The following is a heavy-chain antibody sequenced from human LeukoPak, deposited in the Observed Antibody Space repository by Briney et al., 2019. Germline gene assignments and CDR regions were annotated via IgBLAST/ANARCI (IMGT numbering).Heavy chain of an antibody. CDR1: GYIFTSYD. CDR2: ISAYNGNT. V-gene: IGHV1-18*01. D-gene: IGHD2-2*01. CDR3: ARVVRVVPAAIDFDY. Sequence: ASARVSCKASGYIFTSYDISWVRQAPGQGLEWMGWISAYNGNTNYAQKLQGRVTMTTDTSTSTAYMELRSLRSDDTAVYYCARVVRVVPAAIDFDYWGQGTLVTVSS. J-gene: IGHJ4*02.